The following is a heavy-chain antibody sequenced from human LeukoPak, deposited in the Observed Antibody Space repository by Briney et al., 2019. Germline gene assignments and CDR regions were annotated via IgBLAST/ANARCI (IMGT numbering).Heavy chain of an antibody. Sequence: ASVKVSCKASGYTFTGYYMHWVRQAPGQGLEWMGWINPNSGGTNYAQKFQGRVTMTRDTSISTAYMELSRLRSDDTAVYYCARGLSREIRNMGYWGQGTLVTVSS. V-gene: IGHV1-2*02. J-gene: IGHJ4*02. D-gene: IGHD2/OR15-2a*01. CDR2: INPNSGGT. CDR3: ARGLSREIRNMGY. CDR1: GYTFTGYY.